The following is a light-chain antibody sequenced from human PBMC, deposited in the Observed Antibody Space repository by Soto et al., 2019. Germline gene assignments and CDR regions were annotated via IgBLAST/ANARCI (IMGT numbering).Light chain of an antibody. CDR3: QKYNSAPYT. Sequence: DIQMTQSPSSLSASVGDRVTITCRASQGISNYLAWYQLKPGEVPKLLIYAASTLQSGVPSRFSGSGSGTDFTLTISILQPEDVATYYCQKYNSAPYTFGQGTNLEIK. J-gene: IGKJ2*01. CDR1: QGISNY. V-gene: IGKV1-27*01. CDR2: AAS.